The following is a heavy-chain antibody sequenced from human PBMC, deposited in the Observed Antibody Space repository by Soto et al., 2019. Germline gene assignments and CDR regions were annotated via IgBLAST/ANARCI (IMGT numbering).Heavy chain of an antibody. CDR2: IYYSGST. J-gene: IGHJ5*02. CDR3: ARRKPCGTVSDFRLKRPFDP. D-gene: IGHD1-1*01. Sequence: LSLRYTFSGVSSSGGGYYWSWIRQPPGKGLEWIGYIYYSGSTYYNPSLKSRVTISVDTSKNQFSLKLSSVTAADTAVYYGARRKPCGTVSDFRLKRPFDP. CDR1: GVSSSGGGYY. V-gene: IGHV4-30-4*01.